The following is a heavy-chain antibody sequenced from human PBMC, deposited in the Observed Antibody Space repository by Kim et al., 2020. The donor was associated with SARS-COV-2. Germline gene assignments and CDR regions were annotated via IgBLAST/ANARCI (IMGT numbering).Heavy chain of an antibody. CDR2: IYYSGTT. Sequence: SETLSLTCSVSGGAISSGGHYWSWIRQIPGKTLEWIGFIYYSGTTYYNPSLRSRVTISVDTAKNKFSLKLSSVTASDTAVYYCTRGHYDFRSGYYADYWGRGDLVTVSS. J-gene: IGHJ4*02. V-gene: IGHV4-31*03. CDR3: TRGHYDFRSGYYADY. CDR1: GGAISSGGHY. D-gene: IGHD3-3*01.